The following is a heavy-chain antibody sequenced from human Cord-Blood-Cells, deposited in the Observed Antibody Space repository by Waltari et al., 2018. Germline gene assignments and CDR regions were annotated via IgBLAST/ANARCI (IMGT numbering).Heavy chain of an antibody. CDR3: ARGTEIFGVVSDTSRFDY. CDR2: ISSSSSTI. CDR1: GFTFSSYS. Sequence: EVQLVESGGGLVQPGGSLRLSCAASGFTFSSYSMNWVRQAPGKGLEWVSYISSSSSTIYYADSVKGRFTISRDNAKNSLYLQMNSLRDEDTAVYYCARGTEIFGVVSDTSRFDYWGQGTLVTVSS. V-gene: IGHV3-48*02. J-gene: IGHJ4*02. D-gene: IGHD3-3*01.